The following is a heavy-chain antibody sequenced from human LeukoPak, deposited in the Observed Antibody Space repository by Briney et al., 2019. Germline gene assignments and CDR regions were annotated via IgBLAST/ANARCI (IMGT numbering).Heavy chain of an antibody. D-gene: IGHD3-22*01. CDR1: GFTFSDYY. J-gene: IGHJ4*02. CDR3: ARVWPSGGDYYYDSSGYPYYFDY. Sequence: GGSLRLSCAASGFTFSDYYMSWIRQAPGKGLEWVSYISSSGSTIYYADSVKGRFTISRDNAKNSLYLQMNSLRAEDTAVYYCARVWPSGGDYYYDSSGYPYYFDYWGQGTLVTVSS. V-gene: IGHV3-11*04. CDR2: ISSSGSTI.